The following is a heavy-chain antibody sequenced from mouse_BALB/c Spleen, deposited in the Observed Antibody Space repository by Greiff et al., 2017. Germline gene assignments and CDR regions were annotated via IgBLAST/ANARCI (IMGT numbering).Heavy chain of an antibody. CDR2: IYPSDSYT. Sequence: QVQLQQPGAELVRPGASVKLSCKASGYTFTSYWINWVKQRPGQGLEWIGNIYPSDSYTNYNQKFKDKATLTVDKSSSTAYMQLSSPTSEDSAVYYCTRSETAPATFAYWGQGTLVTVSA. J-gene: IGHJ3*01. D-gene: IGHD3-2*01. V-gene: IGHV1-69*02. CDR1: GYTFTSYW. CDR3: TRSETAPATFAY.